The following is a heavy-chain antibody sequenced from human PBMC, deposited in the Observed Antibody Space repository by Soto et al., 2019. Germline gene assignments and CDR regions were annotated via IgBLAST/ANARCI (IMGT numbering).Heavy chain of an antibody. Sequence: SETLSLTCTVSGGSISSSSYYWGWIRQPPGKGLEWIGSIYYSGSTYYNPSLKSRVTISVDTSKNQFSLKLSSVTAADTAVYYCARRFYGDYFFDYWGQGILVTVSS. J-gene: IGHJ4*02. D-gene: IGHD4-17*01. CDR3: ARRFYGDYFFDY. V-gene: IGHV4-39*01. CDR2: IYYSGST. CDR1: GGSISSSSYY.